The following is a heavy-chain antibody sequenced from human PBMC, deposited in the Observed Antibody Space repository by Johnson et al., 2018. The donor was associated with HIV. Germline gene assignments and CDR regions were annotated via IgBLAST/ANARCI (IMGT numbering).Heavy chain of an antibody. CDR1: GFTFSNYG. J-gene: IGHJ3*02. CDR2: IRYDGSNK. D-gene: IGHD3-3*01. Sequence: QVQLVESGGGVVQPGRSLRFSCAASGFTFSNYGMHWVRQAPGKGLEWVAFIRYDGSNKYYADSVKGRFTISRDNSRNTLLLQMNSLRAEDTAVYYCVKDLGLQFMEWSTAPADAFHIWGQGTMVTVSS. V-gene: IGHV3-30*02. CDR3: VKDLGLQFMEWSTAPADAFHI.